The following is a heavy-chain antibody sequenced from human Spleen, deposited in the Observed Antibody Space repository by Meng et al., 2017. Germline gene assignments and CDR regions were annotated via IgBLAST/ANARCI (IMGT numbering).Heavy chain of an antibody. Sequence: QVQLVQSGAEVKKPGASVKVSCKASGYTFTSYGISWVRQAPGQGLEWMGWISTYNGNTNYAPKVQGRVTMTTDTSTSTAYMELRSLRSDDTAVYYCARSNSITGTTDWFDPWGQGTLVTVSS. CDR2: ISTYNGNT. CDR3: ARSNSITGTTDWFDP. V-gene: IGHV1-18*01. D-gene: IGHD1-20*01. CDR1: GYTFTSYG. J-gene: IGHJ5*02.